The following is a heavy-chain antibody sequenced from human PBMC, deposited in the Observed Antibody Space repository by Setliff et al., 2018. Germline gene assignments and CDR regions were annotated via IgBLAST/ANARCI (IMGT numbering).Heavy chain of an antibody. CDR2: IYYSGTT. D-gene: IGHD1-26*01. CDR1: GGSISSSIYY. J-gene: IGHJ5*01. V-gene: IGHV4-39*01. CDR3: ASRRTGPGGWFDY. Sequence: KSSETLSLTCSVSGGSISSSIYYWGWIRQPPGKGLEWIGSIYYSGTTYYSPSLKSRVTISVDTSKNQFSLKLTSVTAADTAIYYCASRRTGPGGWFDYWGQGTLVTVSS.